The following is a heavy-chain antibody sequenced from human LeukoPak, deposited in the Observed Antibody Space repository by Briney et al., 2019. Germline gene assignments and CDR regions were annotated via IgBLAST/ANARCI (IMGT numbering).Heavy chain of an antibody. V-gene: IGHV3-7*03. CDR3: ARDSGLGSTQDY. Sequence: PGGSLRLSCVASGFTYNNYWMTWVRQCPEKGLEWVANINQDGSAKNYVDSVKGRFTISRDNARNSLYLQMNSLSPEDTALYYCARDSGLGSTQDYWGQGTLVTVSS. CDR2: INQDGSAK. J-gene: IGHJ4*02. D-gene: IGHD3-16*01. CDR1: GFTYNNYW.